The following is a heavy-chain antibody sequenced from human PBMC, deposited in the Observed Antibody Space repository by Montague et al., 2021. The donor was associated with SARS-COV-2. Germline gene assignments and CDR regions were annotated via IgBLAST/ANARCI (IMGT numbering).Heavy chain of an antibody. Sequence: SETLSLTCAVSGGSISSSNWWSRVRQPPGKGLEWIGGIYHSGSTXXNPSLKSRVTISVDKSKNQLSLRLSSVTAADTAVYYCARDRRSWFPPYYYGMDVWGQGTTVTVSS. CDR2: IYHSGST. J-gene: IGHJ6*02. D-gene: IGHD6-13*01. V-gene: IGHV4-4*02. CDR3: ARDRRSWFPPYYYGMDV. CDR1: GGSISSSNW.